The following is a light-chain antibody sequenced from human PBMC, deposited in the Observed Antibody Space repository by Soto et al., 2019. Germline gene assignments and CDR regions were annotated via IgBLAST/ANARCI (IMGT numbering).Light chain of an antibody. V-gene: IGKV1-9*01. J-gene: IGKJ4*01. Sequence: DIHLTQSPSFLSASVGDRVTITCRTSQAVPNNMAWYQQKPGKPPKLLIYEESTLHSGVPSRFSGRKSGTHFTLTIDSLQHEDFATYYCQQVKTYPRTFGGGTKVEIK. CDR2: EES. CDR3: QQVKTYPRT. CDR1: QAVPNN.